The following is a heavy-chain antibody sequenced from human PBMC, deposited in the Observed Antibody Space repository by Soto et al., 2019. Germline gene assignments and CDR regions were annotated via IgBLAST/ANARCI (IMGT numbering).Heavy chain of an antibody. D-gene: IGHD3-16*01. V-gene: IGHV3-7*01. Sequence: GGSLRLSCAASGFTFSNYWMSWVRQAPGKGLEWVVNIKQDGSEKYYVDSVKGRFTISRDNAKNSLYLQMNSLRAEDTAVYYCAREDHGGLLPGYYYYGMDVWGQGTTVTVSS. CDR2: IKQDGSEK. CDR1: GFTFSNYW. J-gene: IGHJ6*02. CDR3: AREDHGGLLPGYYYYGMDV.